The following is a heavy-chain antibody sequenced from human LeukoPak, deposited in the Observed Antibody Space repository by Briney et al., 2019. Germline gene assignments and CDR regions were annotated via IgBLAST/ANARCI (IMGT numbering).Heavy chain of an antibody. Sequence: ASVKVSCKASGYTFTAYYMHWVRQAPGQGLEWMGWINPNSGGTNYAQKFQGRVTMTRDTSISTAYMELSKLRSDDTAVYYCARDYYDSSGFGAFDIWGQGTMVSVSS. CDR3: ARDYYDSSGFGAFDI. D-gene: IGHD3-22*01. CDR1: GYTFTAYY. J-gene: IGHJ3*02. CDR2: INPNSGGT. V-gene: IGHV1-2*02.